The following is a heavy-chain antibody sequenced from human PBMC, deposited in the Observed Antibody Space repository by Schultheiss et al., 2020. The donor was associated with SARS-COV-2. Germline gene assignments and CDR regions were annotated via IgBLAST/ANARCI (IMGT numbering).Heavy chain of an antibody. V-gene: IGHV3-23*01. Sequence: GESLKISCSASGFTFSSYAMHWVRQAPGKGLEWVSAISGSGGSTYYADSVKGRFTISRDNSKNTLFLQMGGLRVEDMAVYYCATNTFITGTTSFSSGLWGQGTMVTV. D-gene: IGHD1-20*01. CDR3: ATNTFITGTTSFSSGL. J-gene: IGHJ3*01. CDR1: GFTFSSYA. CDR2: ISGSGGST.